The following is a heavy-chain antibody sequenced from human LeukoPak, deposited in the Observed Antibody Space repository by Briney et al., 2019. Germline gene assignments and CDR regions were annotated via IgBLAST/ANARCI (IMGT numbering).Heavy chain of an antibody. CDR3: AGDQDYYGSGSFYAFDI. CDR1: GYTFTSYG. D-gene: IGHD3-10*01. CDR2: ISAYNGNT. V-gene: IGHV1-18*01. Sequence: ASVKVSCKASGYTFTSYGISWVRQAPGQGLEWMGWISAYNGNTNYAQKFQGRVTMTTDTSTSTAYMELRSLRSDDTAVYYCAGDQDYYGSGSFYAFDIGGQGTMVTVSS. J-gene: IGHJ3*02.